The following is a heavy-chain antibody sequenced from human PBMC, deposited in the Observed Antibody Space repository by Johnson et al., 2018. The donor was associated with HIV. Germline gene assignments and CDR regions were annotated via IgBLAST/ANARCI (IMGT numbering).Heavy chain of an antibody. D-gene: IGHD3-3*01. CDR1: GFTFRSYW. CDR3: ARDRVADYEFWGGYYRGAFDI. J-gene: IGHJ3*02. Sequence: VQLVESGGGLVQPGGSLRLSCAASGFTFRSYWMSWVRQAPGKGLEWVANIKQDGSEKYYVDSVKGRFTISRDNSKNTLYLQMNSLRAEDPAVYYCARDRVADYEFWGGYYRGAFDIWGQGTMVTVSS. V-gene: IGHV3-7*01. CDR2: IKQDGSEK.